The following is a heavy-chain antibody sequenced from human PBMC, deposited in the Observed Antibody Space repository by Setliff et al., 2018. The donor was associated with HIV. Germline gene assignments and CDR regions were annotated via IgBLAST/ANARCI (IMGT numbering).Heavy chain of an antibody. D-gene: IGHD2-21*02. V-gene: IGHV4-4*07. CDR1: GGSISGDF. CDR3: ARQTATGTSATFDS. Sequence: SETLSLTCTVSGGSISGDFWTWIRQPAGEGLEWIGRTHASGTTQCVPSLKNRCSMSIDTSKNQFSLKLSSVTAADTAVYYCARQTATGTSATFDSWGQGSLVTVSS. CDR2: THASGTT. J-gene: IGHJ4*02.